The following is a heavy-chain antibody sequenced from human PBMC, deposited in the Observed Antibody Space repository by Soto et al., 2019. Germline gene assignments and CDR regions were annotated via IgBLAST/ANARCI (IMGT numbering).Heavy chain of an antibody. J-gene: IGHJ6*02. CDR2: IDVTESHT. CDR3: ARCAVGADVLDV. V-gene: IGHV5-10-1*01. CDR1: GYKFTEYW. D-gene: IGHD1-26*01. Sequence: PGESLKISWNGSGYKFTEYWIIWVLQMTGKGMEWMGKIDVTESHTKYRPSFQGDVTLSVSKSITTAYLQLNSPKSTDTTIYNGARCAVGADVLDVWGQETTVTVSS.